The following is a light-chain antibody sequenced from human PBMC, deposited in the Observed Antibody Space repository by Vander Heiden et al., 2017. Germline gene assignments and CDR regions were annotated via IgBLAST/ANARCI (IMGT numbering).Light chain of an antibody. V-gene: IGKV2-30*01. CDR1: QSLVYRDGNTY. J-gene: IGKJ2*01. CDR2: KVS. CDR3: RQGTHWPNT. Sequence: DVVMTQSPLSLPVTLGQPASISCRSSQSLVYRDGNTYLNWFHQRPGQSPRRLIYKVSNRDSRVPDRFRGSGSGTDFTLEISRVEAEDAGVYYCRQGTHWPNTFGQGTKLEIK.